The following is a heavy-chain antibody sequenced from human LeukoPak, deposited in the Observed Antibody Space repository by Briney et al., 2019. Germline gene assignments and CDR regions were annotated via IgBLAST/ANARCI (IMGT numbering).Heavy chain of an antibody. CDR2: IYTSGST. V-gene: IGHV4-4*07. J-gene: IGHJ4*02. D-gene: IGHD2-2*01. CDR3: ARSCSSTSCYYLFDY. CDR1: GGSINSYY. Sequence: SETLSLTCTVSGGSINSYYWSWIRQPAGKGLEWIGRIYTSGSTNYNPSLKSRVTMSVDTSKNQFSLKLSSVTAADTAVYYCARSCSSTSCYYLFDYWGQGTLVTVSS.